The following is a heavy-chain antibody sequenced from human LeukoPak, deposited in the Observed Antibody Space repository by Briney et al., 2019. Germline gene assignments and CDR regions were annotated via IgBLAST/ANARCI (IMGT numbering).Heavy chain of an antibody. Sequence: SETLSLTCTVSGGSISSYYWSWIRQPPGKGLEWIGYIYYSGSTNYNPSLKSRVTISVDTSKNQFSLKLSSVTAADTAVYYCAGVYSSSFNWFDPWGQGTLVTVSS. CDR3: AGVYSSSFNWFDP. J-gene: IGHJ5*02. CDR2: IYYSGST. V-gene: IGHV4-59*01. D-gene: IGHD6-13*01. CDR1: GGSISSYY.